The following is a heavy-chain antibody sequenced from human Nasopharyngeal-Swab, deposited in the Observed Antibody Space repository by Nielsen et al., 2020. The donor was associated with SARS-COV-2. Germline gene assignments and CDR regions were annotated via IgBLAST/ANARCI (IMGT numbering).Heavy chain of an antibody. J-gene: IGHJ3*02. CDR3: ARDPLVPAASDAFDI. Sequence: GSLRLSCTVSGGSVSSGSYYWSWIRQPPGKGLEWIGYIYYSGSTNYNPSLKSRVTISVDTSKNQFSLKLSSATAADTAVYYCARDPLVPAASDAFDIWGQGTMVTVSS. D-gene: IGHD2-2*01. V-gene: IGHV4-61*01. CDR2: IYYSGST. CDR1: GGSVSSGSYY.